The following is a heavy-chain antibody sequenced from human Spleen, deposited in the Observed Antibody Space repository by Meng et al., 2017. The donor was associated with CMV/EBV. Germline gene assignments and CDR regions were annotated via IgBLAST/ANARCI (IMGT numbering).Heavy chain of an antibody. D-gene: IGHD3-3*01. CDR1: GFTFSSYA. CDR3: AREFLEWSTNYYYYGMDV. CDR2: ISYDGSNK. J-gene: IGHJ6*02. V-gene: IGHV3-30-3*01. Sequence: SLKISCAASGFTFSSYAMHWVRQAPGKGLEWVAVISYDGSNKYYADSVKGRFTISRDNSKNTLYLQMNSLRAEDTAVYYCAREFLEWSTNYYYYGMDVWGQGTTVTVSS.